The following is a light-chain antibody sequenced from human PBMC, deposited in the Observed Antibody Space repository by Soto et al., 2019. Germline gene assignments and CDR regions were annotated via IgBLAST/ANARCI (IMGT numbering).Light chain of an antibody. CDR2: KAS. J-gene: IGKJ2*01. Sequence: IQITPSPSSLSASVGDRVTITCRASQSISSWLAWYQQKPGKAPKLLIYKASSLESGVPSRFSGSGSGTEFILTISSLQPDDFATYYCQQYNSYSYTFGQGTKVDIK. CDR1: QSISSW. V-gene: IGKV1-5*03. CDR3: QQYNSYSYT.